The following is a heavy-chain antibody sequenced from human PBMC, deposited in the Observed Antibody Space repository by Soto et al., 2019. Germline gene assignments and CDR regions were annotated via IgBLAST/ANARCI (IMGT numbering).Heavy chain of an antibody. CDR2: IGWDDDK. CDR3: ARIQGGGASYDS. J-gene: IGHJ5*01. D-gene: IGHD2-21*02. CDR1: GFSRSTSGMR. Sequence: PTLVNPTQTLTLTCTFAGFSRSTSGMRVVWSRQPPGKALEWLARIGWDDDKFYSASLKTRLAISKDTSKNQVVLTMTNMDPVDTATYSCARIQGGGASYDSWGQGPLATVSS. V-gene: IGHV2-70*04.